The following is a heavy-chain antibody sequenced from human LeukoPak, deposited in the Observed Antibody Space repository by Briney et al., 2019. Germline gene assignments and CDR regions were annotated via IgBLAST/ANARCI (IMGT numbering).Heavy chain of an antibody. CDR2: VSGGGHNT. Sequence: GGSLRLSCVASGFTFSSYAMSWVRQAPGKGLERVSVVSGGGHNTYYADSVKGRFTMSRDNSKRTVYLQMNSLRAEDTAVYYCAKDRSSWYYPFDSWGQGTLVTVSS. CDR1: GFTFSSYA. D-gene: IGHD3-3*01. V-gene: IGHV3-23*01. J-gene: IGHJ4*02. CDR3: AKDRSSWYYPFDS.